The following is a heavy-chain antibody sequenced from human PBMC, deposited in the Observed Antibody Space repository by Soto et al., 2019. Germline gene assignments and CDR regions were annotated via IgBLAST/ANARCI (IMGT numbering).Heavy chain of an antibody. CDR3: ARAVVVGSHNYYYYGMDV. CDR2: IIPILGIA. J-gene: IGHJ6*02. CDR1: GGTFSSYT. V-gene: IGHV1-69*02. D-gene: IGHD2-15*01. Sequence: QVQLVQSGAEVKKPGSSVKVSCKASGGTFSSYTISWVRQAPGQGLEWMGRIIPILGIANYPQKFQGRVTITAEKSTSTAYMEMSSLRSEDTAVYYCARAVVVGSHNYYYYGMDVWGQGTTVTVSS.